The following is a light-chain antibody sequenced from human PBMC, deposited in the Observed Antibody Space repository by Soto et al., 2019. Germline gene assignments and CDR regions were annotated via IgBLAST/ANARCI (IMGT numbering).Light chain of an antibody. CDR2: TNN. CDR3: AAWDDSLNGPV. V-gene: IGLV1-44*01. J-gene: IGLJ3*02. Sequence: QPVLTQPPSASGTPGQRVTISCSGSNSNIGSNTVNWYQQLPGTAPKLLIYTNNKRPSGVPDRFFGSKSGISASLAISGLQSEDEAEYYCAAWDDSLNGPVFGGGTKLTVL. CDR1: NSNIGSNT.